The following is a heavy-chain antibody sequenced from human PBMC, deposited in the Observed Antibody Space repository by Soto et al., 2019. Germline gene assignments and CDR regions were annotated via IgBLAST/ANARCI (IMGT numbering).Heavy chain of an antibody. CDR3: ATQRDVSGSAAFDI. CDR1: GYTFTNYW. J-gene: IGHJ3*02. V-gene: IGHV5-51*01. Sequence: PGESLKISCKGSGYTFTNYWIGWVRQMPGKGLEWMGIVYPGDSDTRYSPSFQGQVSFSADKSISTAYLRWSSLKASDTAMYYCATQRDVSGSAAFDIWGHGTMVTVSS. CDR2: VYPGDSDT. D-gene: IGHD3-10*01.